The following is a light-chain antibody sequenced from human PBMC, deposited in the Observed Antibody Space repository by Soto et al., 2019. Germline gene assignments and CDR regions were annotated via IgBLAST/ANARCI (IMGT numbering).Light chain of an antibody. J-gene: IGLJ2*01. Sequence: QSALTQPASVSGSHGQSITISCTGTSSDVGSYNYVSWYQQHPGKAPKLMIYDVSNRPSGVSNRFSGSKSGNTASLTISGLQAEDEADYYCSSYTSTSTLVVFGGGTKLTVL. CDR1: SSDVGSYNY. V-gene: IGLV2-14*01. CDR3: SSYTSTSTLVV. CDR2: DVS.